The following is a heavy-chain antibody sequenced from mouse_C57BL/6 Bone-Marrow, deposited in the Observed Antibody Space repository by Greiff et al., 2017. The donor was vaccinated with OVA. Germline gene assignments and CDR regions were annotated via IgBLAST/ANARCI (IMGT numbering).Heavy chain of an antibody. V-gene: IGHV1-81*01. J-gene: IGHJ1*03. Sequence: QVQLKQSGAELARPGASVKLSCKASGYTFTSYGISWVKQRTGQGLEWIGEIYPRSGNTYYNEKFKGKATLTADKSSSTAYMELRSLTSEDSAVYVCARDGYGSSSFDVWGTGTTVTVSS. CDR2: IYPRSGNT. CDR1: GYTFTSYG. CDR3: ARDGYGSSSFDV. D-gene: IGHD1-1*01.